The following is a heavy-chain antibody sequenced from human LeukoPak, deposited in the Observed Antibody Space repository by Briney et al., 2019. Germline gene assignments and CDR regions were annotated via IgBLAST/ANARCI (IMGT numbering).Heavy chain of an antibody. Sequence: RSSETLSLTCTVSGGSTSSGSYYWSWIRQPAGKGLEWIGRIYTSGSTNYNPSLKSRVTISVDTSKNQFSLKLSSVTAADTAVYYCARVAFGVGARLRDAFDIWGQGTMVTVSS. CDR2: IYTSGST. CDR1: GGSTSSGSYY. D-gene: IGHD1-26*01. J-gene: IGHJ3*02. V-gene: IGHV4-61*02. CDR3: ARVAFGVGARLRDAFDI.